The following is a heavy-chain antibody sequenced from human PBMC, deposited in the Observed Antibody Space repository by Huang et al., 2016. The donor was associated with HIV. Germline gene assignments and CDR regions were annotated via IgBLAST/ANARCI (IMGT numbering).Heavy chain of an antibody. CDR2: VNPTNGAT. J-gene: IGHJ4*02. CDR1: GYAFADYF. D-gene: IGHD5-12*01. V-gene: IGHV1-2*02. Sequence: QVQLVQSGAEVKKPGASVKVSCKPSGYAFADYFIHWVRQAPGQGLEWMVWVNPTNGATNYDQKFLGRLTVTGDTSMRTAYMELSGLTSDDTAKYYCTRDGVAPDEEFDYWGQGTVIIVSS. CDR3: TRDGVAPDEEFDY.